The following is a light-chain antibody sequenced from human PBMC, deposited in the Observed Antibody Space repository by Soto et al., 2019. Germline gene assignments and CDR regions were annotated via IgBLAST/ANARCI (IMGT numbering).Light chain of an antibody. CDR2: LGS. Sequence: DIVMTQSPLSLPVTPGEPASISCRSSQSLVHSSGYTFLDWYLQKPGQSPQLLIYLGSNRASGVPDRFSGSGSGTDFILKISRVEAEDVGVYYCMQGIQLPPTFGQGTKLEIK. V-gene: IGKV2-28*01. J-gene: IGKJ2*01. CDR1: QSLVHSSGYTF. CDR3: MQGIQLPPT.